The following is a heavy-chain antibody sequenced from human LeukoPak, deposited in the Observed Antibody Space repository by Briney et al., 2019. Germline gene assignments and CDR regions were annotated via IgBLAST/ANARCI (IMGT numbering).Heavy chain of an antibody. D-gene: IGHD4-17*01. Sequence: GGSLRLSCTASGFTFGDYAMSWVRQAPGKGLEWVGFIRSKAYGGTTEYAATVKGRFTISRDDSKSIAYLQMNSLKTEDTAVYYCTRVRFSYYFDYWGQGTLVTVSS. V-gene: IGHV3-49*04. CDR3: TRVRFSYYFDY. CDR2: IRSKAYGGTT. CDR1: GFTFGDYA. J-gene: IGHJ4*02.